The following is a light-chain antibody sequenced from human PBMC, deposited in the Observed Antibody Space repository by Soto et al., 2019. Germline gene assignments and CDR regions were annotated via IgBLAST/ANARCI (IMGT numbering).Light chain of an antibody. CDR1: SSDVGGYNY. Sequence: QSALTQPASVSGSPGQSITIPCTGTSSDVGGYNYVSWYQQHPGKAPKLMIYEVSNRPSGVSNRFSGSKSGYTASLTISGLQAEDEADYYCNSHTSSGFRVFGTGTKVTVL. V-gene: IGLV2-14*01. J-gene: IGLJ1*01. CDR3: NSHTSSGFRV. CDR2: EVS.